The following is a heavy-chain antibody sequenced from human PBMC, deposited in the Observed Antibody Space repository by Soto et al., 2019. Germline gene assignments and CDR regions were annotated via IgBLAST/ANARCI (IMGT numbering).Heavy chain of an antibody. J-gene: IGHJ4*02. D-gene: IGHD3-22*01. CDR1: GFTFSSYA. V-gene: IGHV3-23*01. CDR2: ISGSGGST. Sequence: GGSLRLSCAASGFTFSSYAMSWVRQAPGKGLEWVSAISGSGGSTYYADSVKGRFTISRNNSKNTLYQQMNSLRAEDTAVYYCAKRSQYYYDSSGYYDEWGQGTLVTVSS. CDR3: AKRSQYYYDSSGYYDE.